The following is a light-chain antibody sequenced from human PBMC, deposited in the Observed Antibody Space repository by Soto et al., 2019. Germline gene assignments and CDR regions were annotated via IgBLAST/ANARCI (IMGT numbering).Light chain of an antibody. J-gene: IGKJ1*01. CDR1: QSITSW. Sequence: DIPMTQSPSTLSASVGDRVTITCRASQSITSWLAWYQQKPGKAPKLLIYDASSLENGVPSRFSGSGSGTVFTLTISSLQPDDHATYYCQQYNRYWTFGQGTKVEVK. CDR2: DAS. V-gene: IGKV1-5*01. CDR3: QQYNRYWT.